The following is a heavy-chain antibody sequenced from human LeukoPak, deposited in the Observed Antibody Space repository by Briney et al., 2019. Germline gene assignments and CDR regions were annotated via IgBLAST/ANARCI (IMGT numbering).Heavy chain of an antibody. CDR3: ARENNYHAFDF. V-gene: IGHV1-69*05. J-gene: IGHJ3*01. Sequence: SVKVSCKASGGSFRSYAISWMRQAPGQGLEWMGVIIPIFATAYYAQRLQGRVTITTDESTTTAYMELSSLRSEDTAVYYCARENNYHAFDFWGQGTLVTVSS. CDR2: IIPIFATA. CDR1: GGSFRSYA. D-gene: IGHD2/OR15-2a*01.